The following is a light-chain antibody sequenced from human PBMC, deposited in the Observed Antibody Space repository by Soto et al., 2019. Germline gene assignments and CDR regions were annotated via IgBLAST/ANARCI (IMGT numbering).Light chain of an antibody. CDR1: RNVDNN. CDR3: QQSYRSPWT. V-gene: IGKV1-39*01. CDR2: GSS. Sequence: DIQMTQSPSSLSASVGDRVTITCRASRNVDNNVNWYQQKPGKAPNLLIYGSSTLYGGVPSRFSGSGSGKAFTLTVSSLHPEDFEVYCCQQSYRSPWTFGLGTNVEI. J-gene: IGKJ1*01.